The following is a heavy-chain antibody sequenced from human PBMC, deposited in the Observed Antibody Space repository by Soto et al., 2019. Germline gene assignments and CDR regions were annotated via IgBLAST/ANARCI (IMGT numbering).Heavy chain of an antibody. D-gene: IGHD2-21*02. CDR2: IDWDDDR. CDR1: GFSLSTCGMC. V-gene: IGHV2-70*01. J-gene: IGHJ6*02. Sequence: SGPTMVNPTQPLTLPCTFSGFSLSTCGMCVTWIRQPPGKALEWLALIDWDDDRYYSTSLKTRLTISKDTSKNQVVLTLTTMDPVDTATYYCARILSARSLASCTVVCSYYSGRDGWGQGPMVSV. CDR3: ARILSARSLASCTVVCSYYSGRDG.